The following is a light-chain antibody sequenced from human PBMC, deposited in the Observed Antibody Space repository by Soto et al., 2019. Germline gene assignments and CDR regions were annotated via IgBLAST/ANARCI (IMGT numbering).Light chain of an antibody. CDR3: QQYNSHWT. CDR1: QSISSW. Sequence: DIRMTQSPSTLSASVGDRVTITCRASQSISSWLAWYQQKPGKAPKLLIYDASSLESGVPSRFSGSGSGTEFTLTISSLKPDDFATYYCQQYNSHWTFGQGTKVDI. CDR2: DAS. V-gene: IGKV1-5*01. J-gene: IGKJ1*01.